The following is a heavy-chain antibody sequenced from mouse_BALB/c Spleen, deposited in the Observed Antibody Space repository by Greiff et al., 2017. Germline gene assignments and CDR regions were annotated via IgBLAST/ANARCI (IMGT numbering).Heavy chain of an antibody. D-gene: IGHD1-1*01. J-gene: IGHJ3*01. CDR3: TTTAY. CDR1: GYTFTSYW. CDR2: IYPSDSYT. Sequence: QVQLQQPGAELVRPGASVKLSCKASGYTFTSYWINWVKQRPGQGLEWIGNIYPSDSYTNYNQKFKDKATLTVDKSSSTAYMQLSSPTSEDSAVYDCTTTAYWGQGTLVTVSA. V-gene: IGHV1-69*02.